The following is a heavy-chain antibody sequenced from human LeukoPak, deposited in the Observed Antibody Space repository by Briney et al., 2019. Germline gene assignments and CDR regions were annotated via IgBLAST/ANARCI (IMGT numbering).Heavy chain of an antibody. Sequence: GGSLGLSRAASGFTFSNYAMTWVRQAPGKGLEWVSAIGSGGGNTYYADSVKGRFTISRDNSRNTLYLQMNSLRAEDTAVYFCAKGQNTTMGSYYFDSWGQGTLVTVSS. J-gene: IGHJ4*02. CDR1: GFTFSNYA. D-gene: IGHD5-18*01. V-gene: IGHV3-23*01. CDR3: AKGQNTTMGSYYFDS. CDR2: IGSGGGNT.